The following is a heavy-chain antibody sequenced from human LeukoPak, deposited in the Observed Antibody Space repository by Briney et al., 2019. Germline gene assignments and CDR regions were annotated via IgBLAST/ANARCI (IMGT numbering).Heavy chain of an antibody. CDR3: ARGRPHGNDY. CDR2: IASDGSST. D-gene: IGHD4-23*01. J-gene: IGHJ4*02. Sequence: PGGSLRLSCAASGFTFSSYWMNWVRQAPGKGLVWVSRIASDGSSTTYADSVKGRFSISRDNTKNTLYLQMNSLRVEGTAVYYCARGRPHGNDYWGQGTLVPVSS. CDR1: GFTFSSYW. V-gene: IGHV3-74*01.